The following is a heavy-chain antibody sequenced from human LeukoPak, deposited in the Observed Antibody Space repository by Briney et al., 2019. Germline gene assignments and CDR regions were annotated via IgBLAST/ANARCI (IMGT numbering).Heavy chain of an antibody. CDR3: ARDQGPPPLYYGMDV. Sequence: ASVKVSCKASGGTFSSYAISWVRQAPGQGLEWMGRIIPILGIANYAQKFQGRDTITADKSTSTAYMELSSLRSEDTAVYYCARDQGPPPLYYGMDVWGQGTTVTVSS. CDR1: GGTFSSYA. CDR2: IIPILGIA. V-gene: IGHV1-69*04. J-gene: IGHJ6*02.